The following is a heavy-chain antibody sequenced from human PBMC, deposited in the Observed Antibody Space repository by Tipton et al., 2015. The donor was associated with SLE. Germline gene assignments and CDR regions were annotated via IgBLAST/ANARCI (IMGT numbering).Heavy chain of an antibody. J-gene: IGHJ4*02. CDR1: GDSISHSY. CDR3: ARETPYYDFWNGYQDRRDSAYYFDL. Sequence: TLSLTCSVSGDSISHSYWSWIRQPPGKGLEWIGYIYYGGSTSYSPSLKSRATISIDTSMTQFSLRLTSVTAADTAVYFCARETPYYDFWNGYQDRRDSAYYFDLWGQGTLVTVSS. CDR2: IYYGGST. D-gene: IGHD3-3*01. V-gene: IGHV4-59*01.